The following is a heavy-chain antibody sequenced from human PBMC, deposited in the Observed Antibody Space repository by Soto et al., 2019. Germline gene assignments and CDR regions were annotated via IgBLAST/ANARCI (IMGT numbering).Heavy chain of an antibody. J-gene: IGHJ4*02. CDR1: AFSVMSHV. D-gene: IGHD1-26*01. CDR2: IYSGGYT. V-gene: IGHV3-53*01. Sequence: PSWSLKLACASSAFSVMSHVMNWVRQAPGKGLEWVSVIYSGGYTHYTDSVKGRFTISRDNSKNTLYLQMNSLRPEDTAVYFCAGGGSYVNGFGFWGRGILVTVSS. CDR3: AGGGSYVNGFGF.